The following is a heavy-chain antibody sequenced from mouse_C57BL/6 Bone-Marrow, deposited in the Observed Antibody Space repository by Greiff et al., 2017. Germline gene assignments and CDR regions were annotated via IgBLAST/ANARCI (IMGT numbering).Heavy chain of an antibody. J-gene: IGHJ1*03. CDR1: GYTFTDYY. CDR3: ARSITPYWYFDV. Sequence: EVQLQQSGPVLVKPGASVKMSCKASGYTFTDYYMNWVQQSHGKSLEWIGVINPYNGGTSYNQKFKGKATLTVDKSSSTAYMELNSLTSDDAAVYYCARSITPYWYFDVWGTGTTVTVSS. CDR2: INPYNGGT. V-gene: IGHV1-19*01. D-gene: IGHD1-1*01.